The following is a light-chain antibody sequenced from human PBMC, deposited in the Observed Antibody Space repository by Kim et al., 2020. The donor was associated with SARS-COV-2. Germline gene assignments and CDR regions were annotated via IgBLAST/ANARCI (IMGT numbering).Light chain of an antibody. V-gene: IGLV1-44*01. CDR1: SSNIGDNT. J-gene: IGLJ3*02. Sequence: QSVLTQSPSASGTPGQRVTISCSGSSSNIGDNTVNWYQQVPGTAPKLLIHSNTQRPSGVPDRFSGSKSGTSASLAISGLQSEDEADYYCGAWDDGLNGAVFGGGTQLTVL. CDR2: SNT. CDR3: GAWDDGLNGAV.